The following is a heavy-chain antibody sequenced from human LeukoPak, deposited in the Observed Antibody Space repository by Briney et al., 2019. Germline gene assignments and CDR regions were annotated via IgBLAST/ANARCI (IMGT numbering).Heavy chain of an antibody. CDR1: GFTFSIYA. CDR2: IYSGGSI. Sequence: PGGSLRLSCAASGFTFSIYAMNWVRQAPGKGLEWVSVIYSGGSIYHADSVKGRFTIPRDNSKNTLYLQMDSLRAEDTAVYYCARDSVGAGYSDYWGQGTLVTVSS. CDR3: ARDSVGAGYSDY. J-gene: IGHJ4*02. D-gene: IGHD1-26*01. V-gene: IGHV3-53*01.